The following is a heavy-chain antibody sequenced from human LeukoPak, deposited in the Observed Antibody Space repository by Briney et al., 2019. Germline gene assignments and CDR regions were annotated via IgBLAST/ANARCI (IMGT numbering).Heavy chain of an antibody. J-gene: IGHJ6*03. V-gene: IGHV4-4*09. Sequence: SETLSLTCTVSGGYINNSFWSWIRQPPGKGLDWIGFIYTSGSAKYNPSLKSRVTISVDTSTNQFSLKLSSVTAADTAVYYCARQGGSGSFYNSIYYYYYYMDVWGKGTTVTVSS. CDR2: IYTSGSA. D-gene: IGHD3-10*01. CDR3: ARQGGSGSFYNSIYYYYYYMDV. CDR1: GGYINNSF.